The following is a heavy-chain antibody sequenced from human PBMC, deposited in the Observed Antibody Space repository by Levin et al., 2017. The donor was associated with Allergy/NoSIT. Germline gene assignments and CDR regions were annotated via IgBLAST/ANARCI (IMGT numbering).Heavy chain of an antibody. CDR2: MKEDGSEK. J-gene: IGHJ2*01. Sequence: PGGSLRLSCAASGFTFSNYWMSWVRQAPGKGLEWVANMKEDGSEKYYVDSVKGRFTISRDNAKNSLYLQMNSLRAEDTAVYYCARDARSHPYWYFDLWGRGTLVTVSS. CDR3: ARDARSHPYWYFDL. D-gene: IGHD1-26*01. V-gene: IGHV3-7*01. CDR1: GFTFSNYW.